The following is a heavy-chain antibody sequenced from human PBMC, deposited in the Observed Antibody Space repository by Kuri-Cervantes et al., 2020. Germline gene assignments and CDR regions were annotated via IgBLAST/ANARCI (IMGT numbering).Heavy chain of an antibody. CDR1: GFTFSSYA. V-gene: IGHV3-30-3*01. J-gene: IGHJ4*02. CDR2: ISYDGSNK. CDR3: ASSGRQQQLEGDFDY. Sequence: GESLKISCAASGFTFSSYAMHWVRQAPGKGLEWVAVISYDGSNKYYADSVKGRFTISRDNSKNTLYLQMNSLRAEDTAVYYCASSGRQQQLEGDFDYWGQGTLVTVSS. D-gene: IGHD6-13*01.